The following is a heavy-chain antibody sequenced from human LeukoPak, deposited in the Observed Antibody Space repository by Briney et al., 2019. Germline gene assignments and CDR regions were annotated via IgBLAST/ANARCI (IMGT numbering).Heavy chain of an antibody. CDR1: GGSISSYY. CDR3: ARSGGSYQH. V-gene: IGHV4-59*01. D-gene: IGHD2-15*01. Sequence: SETLSLTCTVSGGSISSYYWSWIRQPPGKGLEWIGYIYYSGSTNYNPSLKSRVTISVDTSKNQFSLKLSSVTAADTAVYCCARSGGSYQHWGQGTLVTVSS. J-gene: IGHJ1*01. CDR2: IYYSGST.